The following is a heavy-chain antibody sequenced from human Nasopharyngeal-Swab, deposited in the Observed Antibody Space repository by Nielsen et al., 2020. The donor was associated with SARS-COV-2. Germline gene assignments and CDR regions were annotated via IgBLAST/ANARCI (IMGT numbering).Heavy chain of an antibody. D-gene: IGHD6-13*01. CDR2: MNPNSGNT. CDR3: AREGQQLVLDYYGMDV. CDR1: GYTFTSYD. V-gene: IGHV1-8*01. J-gene: IGHJ6*02. Sequence: ASAKVSCKASGYTFTSYDINWVRQATGQGLEWMGWMNPNSGNTGYAQKFQGRVTMTRNTSISTAYMELSSLRSEDTAVYYCAREGQQLVLDYYGMDVWGQGTTVTVSS.